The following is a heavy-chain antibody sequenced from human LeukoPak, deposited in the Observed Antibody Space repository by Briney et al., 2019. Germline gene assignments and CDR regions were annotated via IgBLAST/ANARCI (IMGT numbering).Heavy chain of an antibody. CDR3: AKAELGVDTFFDY. CDR1: GFTFSSYS. V-gene: IGHV3-23*01. CDR2: ISGSGAGT. D-gene: IGHD3-3*01. J-gene: IGHJ4*02. Sequence: PGGSLRLSCAASGFTFSSYSMNWVRQAPGKGLEWVSGISGSGAGTYYSDSVQGRFTISRDNSKRTLFLQMNSLRAEDTAFYYCAKAELGVDTFFDYWGQGTLVTVSS.